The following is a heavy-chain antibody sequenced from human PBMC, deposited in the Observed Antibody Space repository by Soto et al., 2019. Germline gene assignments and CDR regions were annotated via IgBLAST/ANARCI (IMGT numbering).Heavy chain of an antibody. D-gene: IGHD6-13*01. V-gene: IGHV1-69*13. J-gene: IGHJ4*02. CDR3: AYLKLFVPFPVSGTFDY. CDR2: IIPIFGTA. CDR1: GGTFSSYA. Sequence: SVKVSCKASGGTFSSYAISWVRQAPGQGLEWMGGIIPIFGTANYAQKFQGRVTITADESTSTAYMELSSLRSEETAVYYCAYLKLFVPFPVSGTFDYWGQGTLLTVSS.